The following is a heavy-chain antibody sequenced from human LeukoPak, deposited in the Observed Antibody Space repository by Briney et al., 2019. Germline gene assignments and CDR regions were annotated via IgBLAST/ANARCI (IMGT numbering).Heavy chain of an antibody. D-gene: IGHD3-10*01. Sequence: PGGSLRLSCAASGFTFSDYYMSWIRQAPGKGLEWVSYISSSGSTIYYADSVKGRFTISRDNAKNSLYLQMNSLRAEDTAMYYCARESYHGSGSQVFDYWGQGTLVTVSS. CDR3: ARESYHGSGSQVFDY. CDR2: ISSSGSTI. J-gene: IGHJ4*02. CDR1: GFTFSDYY. V-gene: IGHV3-11*01.